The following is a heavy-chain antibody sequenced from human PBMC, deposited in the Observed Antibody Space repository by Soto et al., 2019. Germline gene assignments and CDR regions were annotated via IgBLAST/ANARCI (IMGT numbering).Heavy chain of an antibody. Sequence: EVHLAESGGGLVKPGGSLRLSCAVSGFTFSSCTMNWVRQAPGKGLEWVSSISPSTSHIYYADSVKGRFTISRDNAKNSLFLQMNSLIAEDTAVYYCSGCSGGACHQNYGMDVWGQGTTVTVSS. CDR3: SGCSGGACHQNYGMDV. J-gene: IGHJ6*02. CDR1: GFTFSSCT. D-gene: IGHD2-15*01. V-gene: IGHV3-21*01. CDR2: ISPSTSHI.